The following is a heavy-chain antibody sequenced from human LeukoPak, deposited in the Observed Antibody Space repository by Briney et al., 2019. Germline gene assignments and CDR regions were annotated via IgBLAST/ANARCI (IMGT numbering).Heavy chain of an antibody. V-gene: IGHV1-46*01. CDR2: INPSGGST. Sequence: ASVNVSCTASGYTFTSYYMHWVRQAPGQGLEWMGIINPSGGSTSYAQKFQGRVTMTRDTSTSTVYMELSSLRSEDTAVYYCARDQMAPYFDYWGQGTLVTVSS. D-gene: IGHD2-8*01. CDR3: ARDQMAPYFDY. J-gene: IGHJ4*02. CDR1: GYTFTSYY.